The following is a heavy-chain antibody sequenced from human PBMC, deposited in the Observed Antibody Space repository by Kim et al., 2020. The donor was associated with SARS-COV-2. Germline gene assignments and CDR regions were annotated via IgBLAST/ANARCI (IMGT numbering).Heavy chain of an antibody. CDR3: SIIDNGVYV. D-gene: IGHD1-26*01. Sequence: GGSLRLSCAASTFMFRCNLMTWVRQAPGKGLEWVANIQRNGNQKWYMDSVKGRFTISRDIAKNSLSLQMDSLRVEDTAIYYCSIIDNGVYVWGQGTTVIV. V-gene: IGHV3-7*03. J-gene: IGHJ6*02. CDR1: TFMFRCNL. CDR2: IQRNGNQK.